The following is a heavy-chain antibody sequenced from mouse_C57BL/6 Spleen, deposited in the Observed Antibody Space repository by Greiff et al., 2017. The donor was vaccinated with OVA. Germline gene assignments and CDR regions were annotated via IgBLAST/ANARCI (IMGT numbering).Heavy chain of an antibody. J-gene: IGHJ4*01. V-gene: IGHV5-17*01. Sequence: EVKLMESGGGLVKPGGSLKLSCAASGFTFSDYGMHWVRQAPEKGLEWVAYISSGSSTIYYADTVKGRFTISRDNAKNTLFLQMTSLRSEDTAMYYCARPGGYYYAMDYWGQGTSVTVSS. CDR2: ISSGSSTI. CDR3: ARPGGYYYAMDY. CDR1: GFTFSDYG.